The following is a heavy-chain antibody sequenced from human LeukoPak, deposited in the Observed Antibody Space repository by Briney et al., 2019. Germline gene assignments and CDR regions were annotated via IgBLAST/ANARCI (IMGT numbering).Heavy chain of an antibody. D-gene: IGHD3-22*01. CDR1: AFILSGHW. CDR2: LYSDGTT. Sequence: GGSLRLSCEGSAFILSGHWMNWVRQTPGKGLEWVSVLYSDGTTYYADSVKGRFTISRDNSKNTLYLQMNNLRAEDTAVYYCARAAYDSNGFTANHDYWGQGTLVTVSS. V-gene: IGHV3-53*01. CDR3: ARAAYDSNGFTANHDY. J-gene: IGHJ4*02.